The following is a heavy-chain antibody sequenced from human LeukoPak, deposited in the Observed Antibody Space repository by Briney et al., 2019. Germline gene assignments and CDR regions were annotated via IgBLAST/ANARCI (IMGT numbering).Heavy chain of an antibody. CDR2: INTDGSIT. CDR3: GRGNDYHFGS. CDR1: GFTLSRYW. J-gene: IGHJ4*02. Sequence: GGSLRLSRAASGFTLSRYWMHWVRQAPGKGLVWVSRINTDGSITTYADSVKGRFTISRDNAKNTLYLQMNSLRAEDTAVYYCGRGNDYHFGSWGQGTLVTVSS. D-gene: IGHD4-11*01. V-gene: IGHV3-74*01.